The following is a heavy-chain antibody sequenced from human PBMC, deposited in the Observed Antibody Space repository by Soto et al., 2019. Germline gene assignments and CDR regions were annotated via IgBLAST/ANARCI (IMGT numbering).Heavy chain of an antibody. CDR3: AREVAHSNYGPRDAFDI. D-gene: IGHD4-4*01. J-gene: IGHJ3*02. CDR1: GYTFTSYG. CDR2: ISAYNGNT. V-gene: IGHV1-18*01. Sequence: GASVKVSCKASGYTFTSYGISWVRQAPGQGLEWMGWISAYNGNTNYAQKFQGRVTMTTDTSTSTAYMELRSLRSEDTAVYYCAREVAHSNYGPRDAFDIWGQGTMVTVSS.